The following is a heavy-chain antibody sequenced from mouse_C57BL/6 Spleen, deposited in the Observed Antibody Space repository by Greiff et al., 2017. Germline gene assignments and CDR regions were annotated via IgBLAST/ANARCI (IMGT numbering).Heavy chain of an antibody. D-gene: IGHD2-4*01. CDR3: ASDQDYDGAY. CDR2: IYPGDGDD. Sequence: QVKLQQSGAELVKPGASVKISCKASGYAFSSYWMNGVKQRPGTGLEWIWQIYPGDGDDKYNGQFKGKGTLTADKSSSTASMLLSSLTSADSAVYFCASDQDYDGAYWGQGTLVTVSA. J-gene: IGHJ3*01. CDR1: GYAFSSYW. V-gene: IGHV1-80*01.